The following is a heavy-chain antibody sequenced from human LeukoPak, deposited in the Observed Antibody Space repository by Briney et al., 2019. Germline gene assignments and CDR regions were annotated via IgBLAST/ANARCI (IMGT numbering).Heavy chain of an antibody. CDR1: GGSISSGGYY. CDR3: ARHEDTAMPFDY. J-gene: IGHJ4*02. Sequence: SQTLSLTCTVSGGSISSGGYYWSWIRQPPGKGLEWIGYIYYSGSTNYNPSLKSRVTISVDTSKNQFSLKLSSVTAADTAVYYCARHEDTAMPFDYWGQGTLVTVSS. V-gene: IGHV4-61*08. D-gene: IGHD5-18*01. CDR2: IYYSGST.